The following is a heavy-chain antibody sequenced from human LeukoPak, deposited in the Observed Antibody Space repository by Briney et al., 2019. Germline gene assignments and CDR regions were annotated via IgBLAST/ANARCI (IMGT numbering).Heavy chain of an antibody. V-gene: IGHV4-59*01. CDR1: GGSISSYF. Sequence: PSETLSLTCTVSGGSISSYFWSWIRQPPGKGLEWIVYIYYSGSTNYNPSLKSRVIISVDTSKNQFSLKLSSVTAADTAVYYFARAAHSYGYTTFDYWGQGPLVTVSS. J-gene: IGHJ4*02. D-gene: IGHD5-18*01. CDR3: ARAAHSYGYTTFDY. CDR2: IYYSGST.